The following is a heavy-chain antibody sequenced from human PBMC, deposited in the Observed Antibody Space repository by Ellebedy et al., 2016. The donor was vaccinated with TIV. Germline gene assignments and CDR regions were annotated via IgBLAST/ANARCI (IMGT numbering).Heavy chain of an antibody. V-gene: IGHV3-7*01. D-gene: IGHD6-19*01. CDR1: GFSFSSNW. CDR3: AGGSGFLIDY. Sequence: GGSLRLXXADSGFSFSSNWMNWVRQAPGKGLEWVANIKKDGSERYYVDSVKGRFTISRDNAKNSLYLQMDNLRAEDTAVYYCAGGSGFLIDYWGQGTLVTVSS. CDR2: IKKDGSER. J-gene: IGHJ4*02.